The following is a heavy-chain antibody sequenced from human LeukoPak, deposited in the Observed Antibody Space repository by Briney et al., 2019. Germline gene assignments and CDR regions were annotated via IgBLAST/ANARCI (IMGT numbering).Heavy chain of an antibody. V-gene: IGHV3-23*01. CDR3: AKANWVSNADAVW. Sequence: PGGSLRLSCAASGFSFSNYAMSWVRQAPARGPEWVSSIGGGGETFYADSVKGRFTLSRDDSRNTVYLQLSNLRVEDTAIYYCAKANWVSNADAVWWGQGTQVTVSS. D-gene: IGHD1-1*01. J-gene: IGHJ4*02. CDR2: SIGGGGET. CDR1: GFSFSNYA.